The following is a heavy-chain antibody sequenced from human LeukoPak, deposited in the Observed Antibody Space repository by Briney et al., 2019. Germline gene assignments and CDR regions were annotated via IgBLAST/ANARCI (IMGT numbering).Heavy chain of an antibody. J-gene: IGHJ3*02. CDR2: INHSGST. Sequence: SETLSLTCAVYGGSFSGYYWSWIRQPPGKGLEWIGEINHSGSTNYNPSLKSRVTISVDTSKNQFSLKLSSVTAADTAVYYCARHVGGTYSFGDIWGPGTMVTVSS. CDR3: ARHVGGTYSFGDI. D-gene: IGHD1-26*01. V-gene: IGHV4-34*01. CDR1: GGSFSGYY.